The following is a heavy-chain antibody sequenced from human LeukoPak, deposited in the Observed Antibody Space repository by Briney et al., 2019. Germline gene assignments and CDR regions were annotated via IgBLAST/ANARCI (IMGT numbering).Heavy chain of an antibody. D-gene: IGHD6-13*01. CDR1: GFTVSSNY. J-gene: IGHJ4*02. CDR3: ARRRAASWSFDS. CDR2: IYTYGRT. Sequence: GGSLRLSCAASGFTVSSNYMGWVRQAPGKGLEWVSVIYTYGRTYSADSMKGRFTLSRDNSKNTLYLQMSSLRAEDTAVYYCARRRAASWSFDSWGQGTLVTVSS. V-gene: IGHV3-66*04.